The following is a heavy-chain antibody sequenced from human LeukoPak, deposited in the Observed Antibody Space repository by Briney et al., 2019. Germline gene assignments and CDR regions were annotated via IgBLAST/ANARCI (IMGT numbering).Heavy chain of an antibody. D-gene: IGHD4-17*01. V-gene: IGHV3-23*01. Sequence: ETLSLTCTVSGGSITSSSYYWGWIRQPPGKGLEWISGISGSGSNTYYAESVKGRFTISRDNSKNTLYLRMKRLRGEDTAIYFCAKESPVTPGNVNWFDPWGQGTLVTVSS. CDR3: AKESPVTPGNVNWFDP. CDR2: ISGSGSNT. J-gene: IGHJ5*02. CDR1: GGSITSSSYY.